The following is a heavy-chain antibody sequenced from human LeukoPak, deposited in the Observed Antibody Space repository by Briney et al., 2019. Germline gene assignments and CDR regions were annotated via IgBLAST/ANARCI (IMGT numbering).Heavy chain of an antibody. CDR2: INHSGST. J-gene: IGHJ4*02. Sequence: SETLSLTCAVYGGSFSGYYWSWIRQPPGKGLEWIGEINHSGSTNYNPSLKSRVTISVDTSKNQFSLKLSSVTAVDTAVYYCASGGVWQQIDYWGQGTLVTVSS. CDR3: ASGGVWQQIDY. CDR1: GGSFSGYY. V-gene: IGHV4-34*01. D-gene: IGHD6-13*01.